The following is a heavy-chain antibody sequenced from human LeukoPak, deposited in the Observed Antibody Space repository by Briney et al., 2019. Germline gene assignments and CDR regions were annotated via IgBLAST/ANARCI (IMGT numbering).Heavy chain of an antibody. Sequence: GSLRLSCAASGFTFSSYWTSWMRQAPGKGLEWVANIKYDGNEEYYVDSVKGRFTISRDNAKSSLYLQLNSLRVEDTAVYYCKSGGAAPGSFDYWGQGTLVTVSP. D-gene: IGHD1-1*01. CDR2: IKYDGNEE. CDR3: KSGGAAPGSFDY. J-gene: IGHJ4*02. V-gene: IGHV3-7*01. CDR1: GFTFSSYW.